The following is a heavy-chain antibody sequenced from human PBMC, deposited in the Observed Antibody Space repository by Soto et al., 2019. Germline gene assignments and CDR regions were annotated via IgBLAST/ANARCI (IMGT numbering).Heavy chain of an antibody. D-gene: IGHD5-18*01. CDR1: GGSVSSSSYY. Sequence: QLQLQESGPGLVKPSETLSLTCTVSGGSVSSSSYYWGWIRQPPGKGLEWIGTIYYRGRTNYNPSLKSRVTIYVDPSKTQLSLKLSSVTAADTAVYYCSRQRGDSSGYSDYWGQGTLVTVSS. V-gene: IGHV4-39*01. CDR3: SRQRGDSSGYSDY. J-gene: IGHJ4*02. CDR2: IYYRGRT.